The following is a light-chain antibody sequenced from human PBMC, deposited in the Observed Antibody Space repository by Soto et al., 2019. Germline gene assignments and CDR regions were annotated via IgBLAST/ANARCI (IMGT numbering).Light chain of an antibody. CDR3: QQYGSSPLT. CDR2: RAS. CDR1: QSVSSSY. J-gene: IGKJ4*01. Sequence: EIVLTQSPGTLSLSPGERATLSCRASQSVSSSYLAWYQQKPGQAPKVLIYRASSRATGIPDRFSGSGSGPDFTLTISRLEPEDFAVYYCQQYGSSPLTFGGGTKVEIK. V-gene: IGKV3-20*01.